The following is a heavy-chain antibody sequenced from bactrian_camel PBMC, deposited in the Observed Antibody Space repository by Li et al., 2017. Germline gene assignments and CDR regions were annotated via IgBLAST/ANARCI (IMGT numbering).Heavy chain of an antibody. Sequence: QVQLVESGGGLVQPGGSLRLSCAASGFTFSSSYISWIRQAPGKGLEWVSSIYSDGSIAVYADSVKGRFTISKDNAKNTLYLQMNSPKPEDTAMYYCAASDWARYCSGGPRSYEYRHWGHGTQVTVS. J-gene: IGHJ4*01. CDR1: GFTFSSSY. CDR3: AASDWARYCSGGPRSYEYRH. CDR2: IYSDGSIA. D-gene: IGHD2*01. V-gene: IGHV3-2*01.